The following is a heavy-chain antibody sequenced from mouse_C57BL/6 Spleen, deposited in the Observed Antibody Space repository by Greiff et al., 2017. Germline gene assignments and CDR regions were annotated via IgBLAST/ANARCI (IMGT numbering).Heavy chain of an antibody. D-gene: IGHD1-1*01. V-gene: IGHV1-26*01. CDR3: ARSRGSSYGYAMDY. CDR2: INPNNGGT. Sequence: EVQLQQSGPELVKPGASVKISCKASGYTFTDYYMNWVKQSHGKSLEWIGDINPNNGGTSYNQKFKGKATLTVDKSSSAAYMELRSLTSEDSAVYYCARSRGSSYGYAMDYWGQGTSVTVSS. CDR1: GYTFTDYY. J-gene: IGHJ4*01.